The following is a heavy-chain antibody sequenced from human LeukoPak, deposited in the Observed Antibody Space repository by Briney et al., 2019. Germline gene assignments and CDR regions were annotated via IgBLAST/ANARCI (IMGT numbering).Heavy chain of an antibody. V-gene: IGHV3-64D*06. Sequence: GGSLRLSCSASGFTFSSYAMHWVRQAPGRGLEYVSAISSNGGSTYYADSVKGRFTISRDNSKNTLYLQMSSLRAEDTAVYYCVKDLGWQPRSLDYWGQGTLVTVFS. CDR1: GFTFSSYA. D-gene: IGHD3-10*01. CDR3: VKDLGWQPRSLDY. CDR2: ISSNGGST. J-gene: IGHJ4*02.